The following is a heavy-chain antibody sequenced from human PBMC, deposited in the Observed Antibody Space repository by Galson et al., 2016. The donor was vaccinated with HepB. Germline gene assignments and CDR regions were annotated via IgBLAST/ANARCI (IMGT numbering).Heavy chain of an antibody. CDR1: GFRFGTDW. CDR2: IHPAGGEK. Sequence: SLRLPCAASGFRFGTDWMRGVRQAPGKGLEWVAKIHPAGGEKYYMDSVRGRFAISRDNTENSLYLQMSGLRAEDTAVYYCARIHLDSSGWGDGFDIWGQGTMVTVS. J-gene: IGHJ3*02. V-gene: IGHV3-7*03. D-gene: IGHD3-22*01. CDR3: ARIHLDSSGWGDGFDI.